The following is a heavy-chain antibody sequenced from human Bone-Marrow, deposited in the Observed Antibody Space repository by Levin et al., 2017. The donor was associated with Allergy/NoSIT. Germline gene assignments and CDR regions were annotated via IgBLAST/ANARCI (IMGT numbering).Heavy chain of an antibody. CDR1: GFIFASYE. J-gene: IGHJ3*01. Sequence: GGSLRLSCAASGFIFASYEMNWVRQAPGKGLEWLSYISGSGTTTYYSDSVNGRFTVSRDNSNNVFYLQVNSLRAEDTALYYCARFARPAGVYDSSDSFDVWGPGTMVTVSS. CDR2: ISGSGTTT. V-gene: IGHV3-48*03. D-gene: IGHD3-22*01. CDR3: ARFARPAGVYDSSDSFDV.